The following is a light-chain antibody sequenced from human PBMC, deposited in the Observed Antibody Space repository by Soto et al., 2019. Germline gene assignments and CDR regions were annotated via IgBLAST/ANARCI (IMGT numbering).Light chain of an antibody. J-gene: IGKJ1*01. Sequence: IQMTKAPSSLSASVGDRVTIPCRASKSISSYLNWYQQKPGKAPKLLIYAASSLQRGVPSRFSGSGSGTDFTLTISSLQPDDVATYYCQQSYRTPWTFGQGTKVDI. CDR1: KSISSY. CDR2: AAS. V-gene: IGKV1-39*01. CDR3: QQSYRTPWT.